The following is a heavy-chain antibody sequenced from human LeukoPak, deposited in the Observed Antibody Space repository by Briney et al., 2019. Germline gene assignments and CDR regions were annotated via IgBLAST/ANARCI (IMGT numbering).Heavy chain of an antibody. CDR3: ARHSSLRTFDY. J-gene: IGHJ4*02. V-gene: IGHV4-31*03. D-gene: IGHD1-1*01. CDR1: GGSISSGGYY. CDR2: IYYSGST. Sequence: SETLSLTCTVSGGSISSGGYYWSWIRQHPGKGLEWIGYIYYSGSTYYNPSLKSRVTISVDTSKNQFSLKLSSVTAADTALYYCARHSSLRTFDYWGQGTLVTVSS.